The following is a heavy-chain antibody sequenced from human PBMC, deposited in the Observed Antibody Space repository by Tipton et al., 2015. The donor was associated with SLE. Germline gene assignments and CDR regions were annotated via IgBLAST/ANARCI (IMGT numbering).Heavy chain of an antibody. CDR2: VSHGGST. CDR1: GYSISSDYY. J-gene: IGHJ5*02. CDR3: ARQVTNRWHVVWFDP. Sequence: TLSLTCTVSGYSISSDYYWGWIRQPPGKGLEWIGSVSHGGSTYYNPSLNSRVTMSVDTSQNQFSLNLRSVTAADTAVYYCARQVTNRWHVVWFDPWGQGTLVTVSS. V-gene: IGHV4-38-2*02. D-gene: IGHD2-15*01.